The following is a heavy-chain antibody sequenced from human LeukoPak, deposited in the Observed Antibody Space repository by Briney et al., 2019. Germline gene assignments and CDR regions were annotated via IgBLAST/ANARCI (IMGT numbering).Heavy chain of an antibody. D-gene: IGHD5-18*01. CDR3: ARAAPGYSYVPFFDY. CDR2: IYYSGST. V-gene: IGHV4-31*03. Sequence: SETLSLTCTVSGGSISSGGYYWSWIRQHPGKGLEWIGYIYYSGSTYYNPSLKSRVTISVDTSKNQFSLKLSSVTAADTAVYYCARAAPGYSYVPFFDYWGQGTLVTVSS. J-gene: IGHJ4*02. CDR1: GGSISSGGYY.